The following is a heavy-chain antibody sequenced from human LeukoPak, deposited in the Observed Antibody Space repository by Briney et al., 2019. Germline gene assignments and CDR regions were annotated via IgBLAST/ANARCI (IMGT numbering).Heavy chain of an antibody. V-gene: IGHV3-74*01. Sequence: GGSLRLSCAASGFTFSSYWMHWVRQAPGKGLVWVSRINSDGSSTSYADSVKGRFTISRDNAKNTLYLQMNSLRAEDTAVYYCVVILVPGGVWHFDLWGRGTLVTVSS. D-gene: IGHD2-2*01. J-gene: IGHJ2*01. CDR2: INSDGSST. CDR3: VVILVPGGVWHFDL. CDR1: GFTFSSYW.